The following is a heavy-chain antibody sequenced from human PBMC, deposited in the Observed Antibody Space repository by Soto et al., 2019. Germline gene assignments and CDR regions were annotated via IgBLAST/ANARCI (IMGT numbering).Heavy chain of an antibody. J-gene: IGHJ3*02. D-gene: IGHD7-27*01. V-gene: IGHV4-31*03. Sequence: SETLSLTCSVSGGFISNGGFYWNWIRQHPGKGLEWIGYIYYSGNTSYNPSLKSRVSMSVDTYKNQFSLKLRSVTAADTAVYYCAKKKNWGYPHDAFDIWGQGTMVTVSS. CDR2: IYYSGNT. CDR3: AKKKNWGYPHDAFDI. CDR1: GGFISNGGFY.